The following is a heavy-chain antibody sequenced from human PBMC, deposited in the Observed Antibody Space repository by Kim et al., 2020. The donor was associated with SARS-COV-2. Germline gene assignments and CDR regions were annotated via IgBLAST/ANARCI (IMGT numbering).Heavy chain of an antibody. V-gene: IGHV1-46*01. CDR2: INPSGGST. CDR1: GYTFTSYY. J-gene: IGHJ4*02. Sequence: ASVKVSCKASGYTFTSYYMHWVRQAPGQGLEWMGIINPSGGSTSYAQKFQGRVTMTRDTSTSTVYMELSSLRSEDTAVYYCARGGEGQLVRTTDLDYWGQGTLVTVSS. CDR3: ARGGEGQLVRTTDLDY. D-gene: IGHD6-6*01.